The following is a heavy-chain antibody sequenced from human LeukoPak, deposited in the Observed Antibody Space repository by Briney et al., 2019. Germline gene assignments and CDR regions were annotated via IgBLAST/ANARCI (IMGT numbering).Heavy chain of an antibody. CDR1: GFTFSSYD. V-gene: IGHV3-13*01. J-gene: IGHJ4*02. CDR2: IGSAGDT. Sequence: PGGSLRLSCAASGFTFSSYDMHWVRHATGKGLEWVSAIGSAGDTYYPGSVKGRFTISRENAKNTLYMQMNSLRAEDTAVYYCASYYCDSSAYYEGRVQIDYWGQGTLVTVSS. CDR3: ASYYCDSSAYYEGRVQIDY. D-gene: IGHD3-22*01.